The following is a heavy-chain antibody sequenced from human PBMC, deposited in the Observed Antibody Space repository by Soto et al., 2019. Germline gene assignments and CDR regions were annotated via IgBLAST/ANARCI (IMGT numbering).Heavy chain of an antibody. CDR1: GGSMSEYF. J-gene: IGHJ4*02. D-gene: IGHD3-10*01. V-gene: IGHV4-59*01. CDR3: ARDGYDGSGSPYPAY. Sequence: SETLSLTCTVSGGSMSEYFWRWIRRSPGKGLEWIGYSYYLGSTDYNPSLKSRVTISVDTSKRQFSLRLTSVTAADTAVYYCARDGYDGSGSPYPAYWGPGTQVTVS. CDR2: SYYLGST.